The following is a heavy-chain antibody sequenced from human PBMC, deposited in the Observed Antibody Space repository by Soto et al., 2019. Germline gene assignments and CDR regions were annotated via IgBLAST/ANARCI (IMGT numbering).Heavy chain of an antibody. J-gene: IGHJ6*04. CDR3: PKLGVRGPALRYYGMDV. D-gene: IGHD3-10*01. CDR1: GFTFSSYA. CDR2: ISGSGGST. V-gene: IGHV3-23*01. Sequence: GGSLRLSCAASGFTFSSYAMSWVRQAPGKGLEWVSAISGSGGSTYYADSVKGRFTISRDNSKNTLYLQMNSLRAEDAAVYYCPKLGVRGPALRYYGMDVLGRRNRV.